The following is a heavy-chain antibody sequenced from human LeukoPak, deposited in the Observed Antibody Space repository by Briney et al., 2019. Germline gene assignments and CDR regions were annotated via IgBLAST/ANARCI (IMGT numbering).Heavy chain of an antibody. D-gene: IGHD1-26*01. V-gene: IGHV3-23*01. J-gene: IGHJ4*02. CDR2: ISGSGGST. CDR1: GFTFSSYT. CDR3: ARDGGGGTYSNY. Sequence: GGSLRLSCAASGFTFSSYTMTWVRQAPGKGLEWVSAISGSGGSTYYADSVKGRFTISRDNSKNTLYLQMNSLRAEDTAVYYCARDGGGGTYSNYWGQGSLVTVSS.